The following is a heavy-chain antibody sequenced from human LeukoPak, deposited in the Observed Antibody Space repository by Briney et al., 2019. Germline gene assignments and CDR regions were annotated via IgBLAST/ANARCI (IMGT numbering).Heavy chain of an antibody. CDR1: GGSISSSNW. D-gene: IGHD3-22*01. V-gene: IGHV4-4*02. CDR2: IYHSGST. J-gene: IGHJ3*02. Sequence: KPSGTLSLTCAVSGGSISSSNWWSWVRQPPGKGLEWIGEIYHSGSTNYNPSLKSRVTISVDKSKNQFSLKLSSVTAADTAVYYCARDYYDSSGLSDAFDIWGQGTMVTVSS. CDR3: ARDYYDSSGLSDAFDI.